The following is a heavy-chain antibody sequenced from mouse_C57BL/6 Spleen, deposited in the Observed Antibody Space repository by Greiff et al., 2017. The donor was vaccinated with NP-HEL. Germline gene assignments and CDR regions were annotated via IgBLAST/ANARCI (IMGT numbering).Heavy chain of an antibody. CDR2: ISYSGST. Sequence: EVQLQQSGPGMVKPSQSLSLTCTVTGYSITSGYDWHWIRHFPGNKLEWMGYISYSGSTNYNPSLKSRISITHDTSKNHFFLKLNSVTTEDTATYYCARGYYDYPYYFDYWGQGTTLTVSS. J-gene: IGHJ2*01. V-gene: IGHV3-1*01. D-gene: IGHD2-4*01. CDR3: ARGYYDYPYYFDY. CDR1: GYSITSGYD.